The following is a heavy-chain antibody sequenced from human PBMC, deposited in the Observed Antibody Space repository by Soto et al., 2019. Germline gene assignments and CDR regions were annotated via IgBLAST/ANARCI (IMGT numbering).Heavy chain of an antibody. Sequence: QVQLVQSGAEVKKPGASVKVSCKASGYTFTSYAMHWVRQAPGQRLEWMGWINAGNGNTKYSQKFQGRVTTTRDTSASTAYMELSSLRSEDTAVYYCARAAVAGTDRLFDYWGQGTLVTVSS. D-gene: IGHD6-19*01. CDR2: INAGNGNT. CDR3: ARAAVAGTDRLFDY. CDR1: GYTFTSYA. V-gene: IGHV1-3*01. J-gene: IGHJ4*02.